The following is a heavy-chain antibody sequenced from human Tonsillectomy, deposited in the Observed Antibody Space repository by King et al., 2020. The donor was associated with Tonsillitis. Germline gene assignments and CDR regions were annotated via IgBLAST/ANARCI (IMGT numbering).Heavy chain of an antibody. D-gene: IGHD2-15*01. CDR1: GYTFTNYL. CDR3: ARDVGYSSGIGCYSEGLDP. CDR2: MSTNNTNT. Sequence: QVQLVQSGAAVKTPGASVKVSCKASGYTFTNYLISWVWQAAGQGLEWMGWMSTNNTNTNDAQKFQGRVTMTTDTSTSTVYMELRSLRFDDTAVYYCARDVGYSSGIGCYSEGLDPWGQGTLVTVSS. V-gene: IGHV1-18*01. J-gene: IGHJ5*02.